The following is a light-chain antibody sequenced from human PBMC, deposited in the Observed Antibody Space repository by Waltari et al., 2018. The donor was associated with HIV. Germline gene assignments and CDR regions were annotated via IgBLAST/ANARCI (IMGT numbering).Light chain of an antibody. V-gene: IGLV1-51*01. CDR1: SSNIGTNP. CDR3: GAWDNRLRSVV. Sequence: QSVLTQPPSVSTAPGQQATISCSGSSSNIGTNPVSWYQQFPGRVPNLLIYDTTQRPSGIPDRLSGSKSGTSATLDITGLQTGDEADYYCGAWDNRLRSVVFGGGTKLAVL. J-gene: IGLJ3*02. CDR2: DTT.